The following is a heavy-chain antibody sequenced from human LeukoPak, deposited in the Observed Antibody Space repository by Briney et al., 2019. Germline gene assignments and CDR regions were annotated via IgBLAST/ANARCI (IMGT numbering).Heavy chain of an antibody. D-gene: IGHD4-11*01. CDR2: ISWNSGSI. J-gene: IGHJ4*02. Sequence: GRSLRLSCAASGFTFDDYAMHWVRQAPGKGLEWVSGISWNSGSIGYADSVKGRFTISRDNSKNTLYLQMNSLRAEDTAVYYCAKDLGFRSNYVFDYWGQGTLVTVSS. CDR1: GFTFDDYA. CDR3: AKDLGFRSNYVFDY. V-gene: IGHV3-9*01.